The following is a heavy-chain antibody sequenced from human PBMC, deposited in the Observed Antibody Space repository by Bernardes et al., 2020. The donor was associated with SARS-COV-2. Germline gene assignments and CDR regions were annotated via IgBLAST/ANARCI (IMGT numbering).Heavy chain of an antibody. D-gene: IGHD4-17*01. CDR3: ARGGYGDYALYYYYYGMDV. CDR1: GGSISSGSYY. J-gene: IGHJ6*02. CDR2: IYTSGST. Sequence: SETLSLTCTVSGGSISSGSYYWSWIRQPAGKGLEWIGRIYTSGSTNYNPSLKSRVTISVDTSKNQFSLKLSSVTAADTAVYYCARGGYGDYALYYYYYGMDVWGQGTTVTVSS. V-gene: IGHV4-61*02.